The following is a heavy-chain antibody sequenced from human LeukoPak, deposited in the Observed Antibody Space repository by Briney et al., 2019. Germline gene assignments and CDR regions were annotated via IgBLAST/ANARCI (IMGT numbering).Heavy chain of an antibody. CDR3: ASASRDYYYYGMDV. V-gene: IGHV1-18*01. Sequence: ASVKVSCKASGYTFTSYGISWVRQAPGHGLEWMGWISAYNGNTNYAQKLQGRVTMTTDTSTSTAYMELRSLRSDDTAVYYCASASRDYYYYGMDVWGQGTTVTVSS. J-gene: IGHJ6*02. CDR1: GYTFTSYG. CDR2: ISAYNGNT.